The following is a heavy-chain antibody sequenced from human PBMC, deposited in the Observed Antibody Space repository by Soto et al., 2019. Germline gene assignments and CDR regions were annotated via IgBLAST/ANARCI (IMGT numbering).Heavy chain of an antibody. V-gene: IGHV4-59*01. D-gene: IGHD6-6*01. Sequence: PSETLSLTCTVSGGSISSYYWSWIRQPPGKGLERIGYIYYSGSTNYNPSLKSRVTISVDTSKNQFSLKLSSVTAADTAVYYFARDFVPPSAAHRYYYYGMDVWGQGTTVTVSS. CDR3: ARDFVPPSAAHRYYYYGMDV. CDR1: GGSISSYY. CDR2: IYYSGST. J-gene: IGHJ6*02.